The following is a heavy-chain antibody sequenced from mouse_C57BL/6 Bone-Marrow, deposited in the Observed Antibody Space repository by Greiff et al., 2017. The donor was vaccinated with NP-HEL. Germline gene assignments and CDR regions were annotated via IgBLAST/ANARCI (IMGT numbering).Heavy chain of an antibody. Sequence: VQLQQSGAELVRPGASVKLSCTASGFNIKDDYMHWVKQRPEQGLEWIGWIDPENGDTEYASKFQGKATITADTSSNTAYLQLSSLTSEDTAVYYGTTPFITTVVATRAMDYWGQGTSVTVSS. V-gene: IGHV14-4*01. CDR1: GFNIKDDY. J-gene: IGHJ4*01. D-gene: IGHD1-1*01. CDR3: TTPFITTVVATRAMDY. CDR2: IDPENGDT.